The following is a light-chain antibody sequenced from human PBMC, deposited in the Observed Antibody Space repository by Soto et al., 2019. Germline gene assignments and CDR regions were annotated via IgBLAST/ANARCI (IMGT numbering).Light chain of an antibody. Sequence: EIVLTQSPGTLSLSPGERATLSCRASQSINHKYLAWFQQEPGQTPRLLIHSVSIRATGIPDRFSGSGSGTDFTLTISRLEPEDFAVYYCQLYSGSPWTFGRGTKVGIK. V-gene: IGKV3-20*01. J-gene: IGKJ1*01. CDR2: SVS. CDR1: QSINHKY. CDR3: QLYSGSPWT.